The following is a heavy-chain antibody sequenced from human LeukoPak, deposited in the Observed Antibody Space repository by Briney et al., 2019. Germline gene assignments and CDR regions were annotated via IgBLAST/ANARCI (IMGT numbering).Heavy chain of an antibody. J-gene: IGHJ3*02. V-gene: IGHV4-59*01. CDR3: ARSIVRGAMRAFEI. CDR1: GDSISTYY. Sequence: PAETLSLTCTVSGDSISTYYWSWIRQPPGKGLECIGFIHYSGNTDYNPSLKSRVTISVDTSKNQFSLKVNFLTAADTAVYLCARSIVRGAMRAFEIWVQGTMVTVSS. CDR2: IHYSGNT. D-gene: IGHD3-10*01.